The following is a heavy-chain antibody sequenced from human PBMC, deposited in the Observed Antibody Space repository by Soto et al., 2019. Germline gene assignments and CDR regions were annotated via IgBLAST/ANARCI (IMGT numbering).Heavy chain of an antibody. CDR3: ARAKQQLKERGYYYYYYMDV. J-gene: IGHJ6*03. CDR2: INPNSGGT. D-gene: IGHD6-13*01. CDR1: GYTFTGYY. Sequence: ASVKVSCKASGYTFTGYYMHWVRQAPGQGLEWMGWINPNSGGTNYAQKFQGWVTMARDTSISTAYMELSRLRSDDTAVYYCARAKQQLKERGYYYYYYMDVWGKGTTVTVSS. V-gene: IGHV1-2*04.